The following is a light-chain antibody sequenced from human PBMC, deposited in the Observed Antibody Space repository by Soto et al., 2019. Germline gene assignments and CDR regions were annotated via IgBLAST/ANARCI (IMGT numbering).Light chain of an antibody. Sequence: EIVLTQSPATLSLSPGERATLSCRASQSVSSYLAWYQQKPGQAPRLLIYDASNRATGMPGRFSGSGSGTDFPLTISGLEHEDFAVYCCQQRSNWPRTFGQGTKVDI. CDR2: DAS. V-gene: IGKV3-11*01. CDR1: QSVSSY. CDR3: QQRSNWPRT. J-gene: IGKJ1*01.